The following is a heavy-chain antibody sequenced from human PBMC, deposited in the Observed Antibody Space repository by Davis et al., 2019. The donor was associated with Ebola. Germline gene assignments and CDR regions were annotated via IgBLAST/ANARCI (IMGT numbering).Heavy chain of an antibody. CDR1: GGSISSSNW. D-gene: IGHD5-18*01. J-gene: IGHJ4*02. CDR3: ARDEGYSYGLGY. V-gene: IGHV4-4*02. CDR2: INHSGST. Sequence: MPSETLSLTCAVSGGSISSSNWWSWVRQPPGKGLEWIGEINHSGSTNYNPSLKSRVTISVDTSKNQFSLKLSSVTAADTAVYYCARDEGYSYGLGYWGQGTLVTVSS.